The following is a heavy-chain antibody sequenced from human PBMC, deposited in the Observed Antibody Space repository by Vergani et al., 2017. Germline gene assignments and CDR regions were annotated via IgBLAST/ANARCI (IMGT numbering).Heavy chain of an antibody. Sequence: QVQLQQWGAGLLKPSENLSLTCAVYGGSFSGYYWSWIRQPPGKGLEWIGEINHSGSTNYNPSLKSRVTISVDTSKNQFSLKLSSVTAADTAVYYCARGGRGSSGWYSLSWFDPWGQGTLVTVSS. CDR3: ARGGRGSSGWYSLSWFDP. V-gene: IGHV4-34*01. CDR1: GGSFSGYY. J-gene: IGHJ5*02. CDR2: INHSGST. D-gene: IGHD6-19*01.